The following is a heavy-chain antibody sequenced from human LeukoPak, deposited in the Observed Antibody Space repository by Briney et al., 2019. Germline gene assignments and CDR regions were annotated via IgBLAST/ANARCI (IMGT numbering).Heavy chain of an antibody. J-gene: IGHJ4*02. CDR3: TTELLWFGTPDY. Sequence: GGSLRLSCAASGFTFSNAWMSWVRQAPGKGLEWVGRIKSKTDGGTTDYAAPVKGRFTISRDDSKNTLYLQMNSLKTEDTAVYYSTTELLWFGTPDYWGQGTLVTVSS. D-gene: IGHD3-10*01. V-gene: IGHV3-15*01. CDR2: IKSKTDGGTT. CDR1: GFTFSNAW.